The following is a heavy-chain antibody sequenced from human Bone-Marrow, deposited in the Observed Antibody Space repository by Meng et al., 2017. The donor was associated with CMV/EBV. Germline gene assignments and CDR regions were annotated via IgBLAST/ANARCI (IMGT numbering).Heavy chain of an antibody. D-gene: IGHD2-2*01. CDR2: ISSSSRYI. CDR3: ARDHGQRRYQLLNTNYYYGMDV. Sequence: GGSLRLSSAVYTLTFSSYSINWVRQAAGRGLEWVSSISSSSRYIYYAGSVKGRFTISRDNAKSSLYLQMNSLRAEDTAVYYCARDHGQRRYQLLNTNYYYGMDVWGQGTTVTVSS. V-gene: IGHV3-21*01. CDR1: TLTFSSYS. J-gene: IGHJ6*02.